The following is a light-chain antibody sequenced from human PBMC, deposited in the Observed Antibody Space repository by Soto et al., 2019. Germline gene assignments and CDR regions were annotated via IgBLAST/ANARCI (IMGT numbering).Light chain of an antibody. CDR3: QQYNSYST. Sequence: DIQMPQSPSSVSASVGDRVTITCRASQGISRWLAWYQQNPGKAPKLLIYAASSLQSGVPSRFSGSGSGTDFTLTISSLQPEDFATYYCQQYNSYSTVGQGTKVDIK. J-gene: IGKJ1*01. V-gene: IGKV1D-16*01. CDR1: QGISRW. CDR2: AAS.